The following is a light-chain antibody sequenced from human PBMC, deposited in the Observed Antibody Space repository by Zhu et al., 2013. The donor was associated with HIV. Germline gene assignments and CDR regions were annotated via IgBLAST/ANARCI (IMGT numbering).Light chain of an antibody. J-gene: IGKJ2*01. CDR3: QQSYSGYT. Sequence: DIQMTQSPSSLFASVGDRVIITCRASQSIFNYLNWYQQRPGKAPKLLIYAASTLQSGVPSRFSGGTSGADYTLTISSLQPEDFATYYCQQSYSGYTFGQGTKLEIK. CDR2: AAS. CDR1: QSIFNY. V-gene: IGKV1-39*01.